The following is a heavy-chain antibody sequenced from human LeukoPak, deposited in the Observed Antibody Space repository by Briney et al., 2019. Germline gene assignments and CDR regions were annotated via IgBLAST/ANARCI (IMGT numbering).Heavy chain of an antibody. J-gene: IGHJ4*02. CDR2: ISYGGSNK. CDR1: GFTFSSYA. V-gene: IGHV3-30-3*01. Sequence: PGGSLRLSCAASGFTFSSYAMHWVCQAPGKGLEWVAVISYGGSNKYYADSVKGRFTISRDNSKNTLYLQMNSLRAEDTAVYYCARAPYYYDSSGYPDYWGQGTLVTVSS. D-gene: IGHD3-22*01. CDR3: ARAPYYYDSSGYPDY.